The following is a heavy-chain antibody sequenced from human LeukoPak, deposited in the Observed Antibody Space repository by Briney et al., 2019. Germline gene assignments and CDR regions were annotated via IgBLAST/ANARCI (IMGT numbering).Heavy chain of an antibody. CDR1: GFTFSSYS. J-gene: IGHJ6*02. CDR3: ARDRGDYGDHTGGMDV. D-gene: IGHD4-17*01. V-gene: IGHV3-48*01. Sequence: GESLRLSCAASGFTFSSYSMNWVRQAPGKGLEWVSYISSSSSTIYYADSVKGRFTISRDNAKNSLYLQMNSLRAEDTAVYYCARDRGDYGDHTGGMDVWGQGTTVTVSS. CDR2: ISSSSSTI.